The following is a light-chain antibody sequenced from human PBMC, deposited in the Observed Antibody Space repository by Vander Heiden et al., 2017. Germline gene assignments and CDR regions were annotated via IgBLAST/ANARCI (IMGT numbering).Light chain of an antibody. CDR2: DVG. Sequence: SAPPQPASVSRSPRQTITISCTGTGSDIGSYNFGFGSQQHPGKAPKLMIYDVGNRPSGVSNRISGSKSGNTASLTISGLQAEDEADYYCSSYTTSDALVFGGGTKVTVL. V-gene: IGLV2-14*03. J-gene: IGLJ3*02. CDR1: GSDIGSYNF. CDR3: SSYTTSDALV.